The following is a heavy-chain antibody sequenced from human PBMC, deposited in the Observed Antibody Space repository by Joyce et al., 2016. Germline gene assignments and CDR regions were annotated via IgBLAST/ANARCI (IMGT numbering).Heavy chain of an antibody. CDR2: INKDGNAT. V-gene: IGHV3-74*01. CDR3: TTVTAPSDY. CDR1: KLKFSNLW. Sequence: EAQLVESGGGLVQPGGSLKLSCAASKLKFSNLWMHWVRQAPGKGLVWLSLINKDGNATEYADYVKGRFTVSREYAKKTVYLQMNNLGTDDTAVYYCTTVTAPSDYWGQGTLVTVS. D-gene: IGHD4-17*01. J-gene: IGHJ4*02.